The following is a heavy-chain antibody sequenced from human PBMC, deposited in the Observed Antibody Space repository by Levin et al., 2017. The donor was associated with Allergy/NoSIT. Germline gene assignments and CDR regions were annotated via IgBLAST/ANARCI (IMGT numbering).Heavy chain of an antibody. J-gene: IGHJ6*02. CDR3: ARLRKGLDIVYYYGMDG. CDR1: GGSISSSNW. Sequence: SETLSLTCAVSGGSISSSNWWSWVRQPPGKGLEWIGEIYHSGSTNYNPSLKSRVTISVDKSKNQFSLKLSSVTAADTAVYYCARLRKGLDIVYYYGMDGWGQGTTVTVSS. V-gene: IGHV4-4*02. D-gene: IGHD5-12*01. CDR2: IYHSGST.